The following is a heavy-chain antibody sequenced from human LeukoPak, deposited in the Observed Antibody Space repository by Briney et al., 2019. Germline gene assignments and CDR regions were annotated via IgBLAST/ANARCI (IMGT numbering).Heavy chain of an antibody. D-gene: IGHD6-6*01. Sequence: GGSLRLSCAASGFTLSSYSMNWVRQAPGKGLEWVSSISSSSSYIYYADSVKGRFTISRDNSKNTVYLQMSGLRAEDTAIYYCARGVPSPFPDPFDHWGQGTLVIVSS. J-gene: IGHJ4*02. CDR3: ARGVPSPFPDPFDH. CDR2: ISSSSSYI. V-gene: IGHV3-21*04. CDR1: GFTLSSYS.